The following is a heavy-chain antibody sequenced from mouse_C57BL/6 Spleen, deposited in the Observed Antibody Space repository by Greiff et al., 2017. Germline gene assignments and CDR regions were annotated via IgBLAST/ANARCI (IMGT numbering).Heavy chain of an antibody. J-gene: IGHJ4*01. CDR1: GYTFTSYD. CDR2: IYPRDGST. CDR3: AILPLYAMDY. V-gene: IGHV1-85*01. D-gene: IGHD2-10*01. Sequence: VKLMESGPELVKPGASVKLSCKASGYTFTSYDINWVKQRPGQGLEWIGWIYPRDGSTKYNEKFKGKATLTVDTSSSTAYMELHSLTSEDSAVYFCAILPLYAMDYWGQGTSVTVSS.